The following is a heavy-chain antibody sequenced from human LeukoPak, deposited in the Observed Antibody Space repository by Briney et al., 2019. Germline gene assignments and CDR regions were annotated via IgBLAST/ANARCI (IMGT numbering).Heavy chain of an antibody. D-gene: IGHD5-12*01. CDR2: INTNTGNP. J-gene: IGHJ4*02. CDR1: GYTFTSYA. CDR3: ARDGDSGYDCLFDY. Sequence: GASVKVSCKASGYTFTSYAMNWVRQAPGQGLEWMGWINTNTGNPTYAQGFTGRFAFSLDTSVSTAYLQISSLKAEDTAVYYCARDGDSGYDCLFDYWGQGTLVTVSS. V-gene: IGHV7-4-1*02.